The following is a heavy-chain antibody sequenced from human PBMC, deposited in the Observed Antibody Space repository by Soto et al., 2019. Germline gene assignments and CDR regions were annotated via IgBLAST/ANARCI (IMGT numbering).Heavy chain of an antibody. D-gene: IGHD2-2*01. CDR2: MYNTGST. CDR1: GGSISGYY. V-gene: IGHV4-59*01. CDR3: ARGSLYCSSTSCYARWFDP. Sequence: SETLSLTCTVSGGSISGYYWNWIRQPPGKGLEWIGYMYNTGSTVYNPSFKSRVTISVDTSKNQFSLKLNSVTAADTAVYYCARGSLYCSSTSCYARWFDPWGQGTLVTVSS. J-gene: IGHJ5*02.